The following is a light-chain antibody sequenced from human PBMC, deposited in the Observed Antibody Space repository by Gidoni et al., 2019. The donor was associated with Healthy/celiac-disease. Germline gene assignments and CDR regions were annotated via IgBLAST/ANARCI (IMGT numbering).Light chain of an antibody. V-gene: IGKV3-20*01. CDR2: GAS. Sequence: EIVLTHSPGTLSLSPGERATLSCRASQSVSSSYLAWYQQKPGQAPRLLIYGASSSATGIPDRVSGSGSGTDFTLTISRLEHEDFVVYYCQQYGSSPITFGGGTKVEIK. CDR1: QSVSSSY. CDR3: QQYGSSPIT. J-gene: IGKJ4*01.